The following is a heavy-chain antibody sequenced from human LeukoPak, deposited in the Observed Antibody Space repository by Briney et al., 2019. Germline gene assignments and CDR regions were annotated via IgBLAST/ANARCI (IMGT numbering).Heavy chain of an antibody. Sequence: SETLSLTCAVYGGSFSGYYWSWIRQPPGKGLEWIGEINHSGSTNYNPSLKSRVTISVDTSKNQFSLKLSSVTAADTAVYYCAKLLVYGSAHFDYWGQGTLVTVSS. J-gene: IGHJ4*02. CDR3: AKLLVYGSAHFDY. D-gene: IGHD2-8*01. V-gene: IGHV4-34*01. CDR1: GGSFSGYY. CDR2: INHSGST.